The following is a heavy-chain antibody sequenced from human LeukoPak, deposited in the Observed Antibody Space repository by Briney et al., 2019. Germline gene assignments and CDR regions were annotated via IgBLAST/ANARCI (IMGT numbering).Heavy chain of an antibody. CDR3: ARSSSPYEY. CDR1: GFNFRHFY. J-gene: IGHJ4*02. CDR2: ISSSGNTT. D-gene: IGHD6-13*01. Sequence: GGALRLSCAASGFNFRHFYMMWIRQAPGKGLEWVSYISSSGNTTYYTDSVKGRFTISRDQNTVYLQMNSLRVEDTAVYYCARSSSPYEYWGQGTLVTVSS. V-gene: IGHV3-11*04.